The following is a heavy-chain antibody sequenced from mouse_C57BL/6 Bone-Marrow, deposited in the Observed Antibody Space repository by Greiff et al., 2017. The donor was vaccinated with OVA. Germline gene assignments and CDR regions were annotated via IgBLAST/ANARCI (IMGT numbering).Heavy chain of an antibody. V-gene: IGHV5-12*01. J-gene: IGHJ4*01. CDR1: GFTFSDYY. Sequence: EVQGVESGGGLVQPGGSLKLSCAASGFTFSDYYMYWVRQTPEKRLEWVAYISNGGGSTYYPDTVKGRFTISRDNAKNTLYLQMSRLKSEDTAMYYCARQRRSITTATYAMDYWGQGTSVTVSS. CDR2: ISNGGGST. D-gene: IGHD1-2*01. CDR3: ARQRRSITTATYAMDY.